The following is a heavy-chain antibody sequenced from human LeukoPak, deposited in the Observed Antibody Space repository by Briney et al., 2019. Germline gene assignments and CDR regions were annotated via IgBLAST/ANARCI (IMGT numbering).Heavy chain of an antibody. CDR1: GFTFSSYG. D-gene: IGHD3-10*01. CDR3: ARVPNYGSGSGFDP. Sequence: PGRSLRLSCAASGFTFSSYGVHWVRQAPGKGLEWVAVISYDGSHKYYADSVKGRFTISRDNSKNTLYLQMNSLRAEDTAVYYCARVPNYGSGSGFDPWGQGTLVTVSS. J-gene: IGHJ5*02. V-gene: IGHV3-30*03. CDR2: ISYDGSHK.